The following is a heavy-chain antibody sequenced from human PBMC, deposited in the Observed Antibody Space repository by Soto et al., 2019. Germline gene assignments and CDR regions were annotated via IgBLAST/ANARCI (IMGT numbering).Heavy chain of an antibody. CDR3: ARDWWDGRYCVGGRGCVGDF. CDR1: GCTFSHYG. J-gene: IGHJ4*02. V-gene: IGHV3-33*01. D-gene: IGHD2-21*01. Sequence: QVQLVESGGGVVQPGTSLRLSCTVSGCTFSHYGFYWVRQPPGKGLEWVAFIWHDGSKKYYADSVKGRFTISRDSSKNTVFLEMNSLRAEDTAVYYCARDWWDGRYCVGGRGCVGDFWGQGTMVTVSS. CDR2: IWHDGSKK.